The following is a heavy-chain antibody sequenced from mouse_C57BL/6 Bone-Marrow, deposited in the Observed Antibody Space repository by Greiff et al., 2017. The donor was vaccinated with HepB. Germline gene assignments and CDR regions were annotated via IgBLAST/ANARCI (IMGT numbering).Heavy chain of an antibody. Sequence: EVQLVESGGGLVKPGGSLKLSCAASGFTFSSYTMSWVRQTPEKRLEWVATISGGGGNTYYPDSVKGRITISRDNAKNTLYLQMSRLRSEDTALYYCERQGVYYGSSPYWYFDVWGTGTTVTVSS. CDR3: ERQGVYYGSSPYWYFDV. CDR2: ISGGGGNT. V-gene: IGHV5-9*01. CDR1: GFTFSSYT. J-gene: IGHJ1*03. D-gene: IGHD1-1*01.